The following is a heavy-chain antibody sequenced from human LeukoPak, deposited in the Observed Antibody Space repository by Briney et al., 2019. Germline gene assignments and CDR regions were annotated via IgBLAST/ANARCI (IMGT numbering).Heavy chain of an antibody. CDR3: AKEEYYYDSSGYPFDY. J-gene: IGHJ4*02. V-gene: IGHV3-30*18. D-gene: IGHD3-22*01. CDR2: ISYDGSNK. Sequence: PGRSLRLSCAASGFTFSSYGMHWVRQAPGKGLEWVAVISYDGSNKYYADSVKCRFTISRDNSKNTLYLQMNSLRAEDTAVYYCAKEEYYYDSSGYPFDYWGQGTLVTVSS. CDR1: GFTFSSYG.